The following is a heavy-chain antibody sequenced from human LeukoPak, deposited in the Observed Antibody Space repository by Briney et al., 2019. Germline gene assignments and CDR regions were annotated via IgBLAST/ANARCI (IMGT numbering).Heavy chain of an antibody. CDR1: GGSVSSTTYF. D-gene: IGHD3-22*01. CDR3: ARDRSGYYQADAFDI. J-gene: IGHJ3*02. Sequence: SETLSLTCTVSGGSVSSTTYFWGWIRQPPGKGLEWIGSIYYSGSTYYNPSLKGRVTISVDTSKNQFSLKLSSLTAADTAVYYCARDRSGYYQADAFDIWGQGTMVTVSS. CDR2: IYYSGST. V-gene: IGHV4-39*02.